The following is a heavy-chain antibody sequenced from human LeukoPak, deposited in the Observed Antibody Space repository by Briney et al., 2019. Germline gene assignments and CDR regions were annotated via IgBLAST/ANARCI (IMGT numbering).Heavy chain of an antibody. Sequence: GGSLRLSCAASGFTFSSYAMSWVRQAPGKGLEWVSAISGSGGSTYYADSVKGRFTISRDNSKNTLYLQMNSLRAEDTAVYYCAKDVIAYYDILTGYSLFDYWGQGTLVTVSS. CDR3: AKDVIAYYDILTGYSLFDY. CDR1: GFTFSSYA. V-gene: IGHV3-23*01. CDR2: ISGSGGST. J-gene: IGHJ4*02. D-gene: IGHD3-9*01.